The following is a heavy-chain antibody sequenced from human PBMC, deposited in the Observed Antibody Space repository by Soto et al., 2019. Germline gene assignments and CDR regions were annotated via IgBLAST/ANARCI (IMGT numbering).Heavy chain of an antibody. J-gene: IGHJ4*02. CDR3: ARGSGYDSTFDY. CDR2: IIPILGIA. Sequence: QVQLVQSGAEVKKPGSSVKVSCKASGGTFSSYPISWVRQAPGQGLEWMGRIIPILGIANYAQKFQGRVTITADKSTSTAYMELSSLRSEDTAVYYCARGSGYDSTFDYWGQGTLVTVSS. V-gene: IGHV1-69*02. D-gene: IGHD5-12*01. CDR1: GGTFSSYP.